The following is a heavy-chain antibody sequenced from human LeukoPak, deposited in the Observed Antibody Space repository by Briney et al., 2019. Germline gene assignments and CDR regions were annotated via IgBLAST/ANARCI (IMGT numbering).Heavy chain of an antibody. J-gene: IGHJ4*02. CDR3: ASITMVRGAYAQIDD. CDR1: GGSISSGDYY. CDR2: IYYSGST. V-gene: IGHV4-30-4*01. D-gene: IGHD3-10*01. Sequence: SETLSLTCTVSGGSISSGDYYWSWLRQPPGKGLEWIGYIYYSGSTYYNPSLRSRVAMSVDTSKNQFSLKLSSVTAADTAVYYCASITMVRGAYAQIDDWGQGTLVTVSS.